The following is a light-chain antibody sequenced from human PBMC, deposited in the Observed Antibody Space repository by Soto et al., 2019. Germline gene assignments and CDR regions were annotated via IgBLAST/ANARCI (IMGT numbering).Light chain of an antibody. CDR1: QSVTTN. J-gene: IGKJ2*01. Sequence: EIVMTQSPATLSVSPGERATLSCRASQSVTTNLAWYQQKPGQAPRLLIYGVSTRATGSTARFGGSGSGTEFTLTISSLQSEDFAVYYCQQYNNWPYTFCQGTKLEIK. CDR3: QQYNNWPYT. CDR2: GVS. V-gene: IGKV3-15*01.